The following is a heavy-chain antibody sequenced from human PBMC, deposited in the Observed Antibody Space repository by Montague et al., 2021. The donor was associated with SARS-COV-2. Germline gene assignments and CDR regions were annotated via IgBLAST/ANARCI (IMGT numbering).Heavy chain of an antibody. Sequence: SETLSLTCAVSGGSIIRNAWKWMRHPPAKGMEWMGENNFNGSTNNYQSLNSRVTISVDTSTRKFSLILKIVTAADTAVYYCAFARGSCYCPLWGQGTLVTVSS. CDR3: AFARGSCYCPL. V-gene: IGHV4-34*01. D-gene: IGHD2-15*01. CDR2: NNFNGST. J-gene: IGHJ4*02. CDR1: GGSIIRNA.